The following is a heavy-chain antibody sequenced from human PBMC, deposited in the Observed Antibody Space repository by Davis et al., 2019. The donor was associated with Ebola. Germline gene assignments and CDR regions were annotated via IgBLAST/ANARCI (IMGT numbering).Heavy chain of an antibody. V-gene: IGHV3-30*18. CDR3: AKGSLWFGELLGMDV. CDR1: GFTFSSYG. J-gene: IGHJ6*02. D-gene: IGHD3-10*01. CDR2: ISYDGSNK. Sequence: PGGSLRLSCAASGFTFSSYGMHWVRQAPGKGLEWVAVISYDGSNKYYADSVKGRFTISRDNSKNTLYLQMNSLRAEDTAVYYCAKGSLWFGELLGMDVWGQGTTVTVSS.